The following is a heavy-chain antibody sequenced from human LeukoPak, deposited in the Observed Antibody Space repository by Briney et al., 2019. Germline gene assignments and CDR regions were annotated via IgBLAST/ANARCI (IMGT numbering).Heavy chain of an antibody. V-gene: IGHV1-2*02. J-gene: IGHJ6*03. CDR1: GYTFTGYY. CDR2: INPNSGGT. CDR3: ARDLRYAYYYYYYMDV. Sequence: ASVKVSCKASGYTFTGYYMHWVRQAPGQGLEWMGWINPNSGGTNYAQKFQGRVTMTRDTSISTAYMELSRLRSDDTAVYYCARDLRYAYYYYYYMDVWGKGTTVTVSS. D-gene: IGHD1-1*01.